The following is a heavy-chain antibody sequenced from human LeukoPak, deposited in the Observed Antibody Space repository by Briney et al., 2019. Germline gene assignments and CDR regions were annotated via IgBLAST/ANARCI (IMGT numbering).Heavy chain of an antibody. Sequence: GRSLRLSCAASGFIFSNYGMHWVRQAPGKGLEWVAVISSDGTNKYYADSVKGRFTISRDNSKNTLYLQMNSLRTEDTAVYYCARHRGPSLYSSGYFDNWGQGTLVTVSS. CDR1: GFIFSNYG. D-gene: IGHD3-22*01. CDR2: ISSDGTNK. J-gene: IGHJ4*02. CDR3: ARHRGPSLYSSGYFDN. V-gene: IGHV3-30*03.